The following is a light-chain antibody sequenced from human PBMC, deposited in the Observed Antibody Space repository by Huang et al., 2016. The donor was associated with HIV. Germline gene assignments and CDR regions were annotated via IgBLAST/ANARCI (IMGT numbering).Light chain of an antibody. CDR2: ATS. Sequence: DIQMTQSPSSLSASVGDRVTITCRASQGIGNSLAWYQQKPEKAPRLLLYATSTLESGVPSRFCGSGSGTQYTLTINILQPEDIASYYCQQYHSLPWTFGQGTKVEIK. V-gene: IGKV1-NL1*01. CDR1: QGIGNS. CDR3: QQYHSLPWT. J-gene: IGKJ1*01.